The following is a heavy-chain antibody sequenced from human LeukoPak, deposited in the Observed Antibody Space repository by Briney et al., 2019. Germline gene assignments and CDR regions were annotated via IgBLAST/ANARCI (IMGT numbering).Heavy chain of an antibody. Sequence: GESLKISCKGSGYSFTSYWIGWVRQMPGKGLEWMGIIYPGDSDTRYSPPFQGQVTISADKSISTAYLQWSSLKASDTAMYYCARLESLDIVVVPAAMNYYMDVWGKGTTVTVSS. D-gene: IGHD2-2*03. CDR1: GYSFTSYW. CDR3: ARLESLDIVVVPAAMNYYMDV. V-gene: IGHV5-51*01. J-gene: IGHJ6*03. CDR2: IYPGDSDT.